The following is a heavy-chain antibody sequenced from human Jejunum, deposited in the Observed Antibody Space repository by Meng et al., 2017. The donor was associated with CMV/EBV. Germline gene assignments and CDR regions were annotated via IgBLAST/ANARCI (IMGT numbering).Heavy chain of an antibody. CDR1: STYW. V-gene: IGHV3-7*01. J-gene: IGHJ5*01. CDR2: IGKDGSEK. Sequence: STYWMSWVRQAPGKGRERVANIGKDGSEKYYVDSVKGRFTISRDNAKNSLYLQMNSLRADDTAVYYCARARGNGDDSKYNWFDSWGQGALVTVSS. D-gene: IGHD2-21*02. CDR3: ARARGNGDDSKYNWFDS.